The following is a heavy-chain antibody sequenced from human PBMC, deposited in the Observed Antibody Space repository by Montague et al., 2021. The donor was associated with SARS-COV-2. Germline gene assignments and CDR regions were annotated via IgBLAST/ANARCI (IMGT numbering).Heavy chain of an antibody. V-gene: IGHV4-59*01. D-gene: IGHD2-21*01. CDR2: IYHSGTT. J-gene: IGHJ6*02. CDR1: GGSISSFY. CDR3: ARPSMVSRNYYYYGIDV. Sequence: SETLSLTCIVSGGSISSFYWSWIRQPPGKGLEWIGYIYHSGTTHYSPSLKSRVAISLDTSKNQFSLTLNAVTAADTAAYYGARPSMVSRNYYYYGIDVWGQGTTVTVSS.